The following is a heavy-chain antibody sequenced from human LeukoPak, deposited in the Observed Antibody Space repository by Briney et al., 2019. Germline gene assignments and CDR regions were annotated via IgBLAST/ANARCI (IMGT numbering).Heavy chain of an antibody. D-gene: IGHD3-16*01. V-gene: IGHV3-20*04. CDR1: GFTFDDYG. CDR2: INWNDGST. J-gene: IGHJ6*03. CDR3: ARGYGVRGYYYYYYYMDV. Sequence: PGGSLRLSCAASGFTFDDYGMSWVRQAPGKGLEWVSGINWNDGSTVYADSVKGRFTISRDNAKISLYLQMNSLRAEDTALYYCARGYGVRGYYYYYYYMDVWGKGTTVTVSS.